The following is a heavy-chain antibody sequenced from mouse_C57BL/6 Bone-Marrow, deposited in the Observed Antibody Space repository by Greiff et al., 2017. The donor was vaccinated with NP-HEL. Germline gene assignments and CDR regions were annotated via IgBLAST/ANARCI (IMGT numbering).Heavy chain of an antibody. V-gene: IGHV1-22*01. D-gene: IGHD2-3*01. CDR2: INPNNGGT. CDR1: GYTFTDYN. CDR3: ARGECGYYVYFDV. J-gene: IGHJ1*03. Sequence: VQLKQSGPELVKPGASVKMSCKASGYTFTDYNMHWVKQSHGKSLEWIGYINPNNGGTSYNQKFKGKATLTVNKSSSTAYMELRSLTSEDSAVYDCARGECGYYVYFDVWGTGTTVTVSS.